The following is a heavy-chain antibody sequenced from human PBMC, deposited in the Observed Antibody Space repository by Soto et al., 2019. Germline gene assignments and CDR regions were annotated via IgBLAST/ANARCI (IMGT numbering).Heavy chain of an antibody. CDR1: GYTFTGYY. D-gene: IGHD1-26*01. J-gene: IGHJ5*02. CDR3: ARGTQWELPGYNWFDP. V-gene: IGHV1-2*04. Sequence: ASVKVSCKASGYTFTGYYMHWVRQAPGQGLEWMGWINPNSGGTNYAQKFQGWVTMTRDTSISTAYMELSRLRSDDTAVYYCARGTQWELPGYNWFDPWGQGTLVTVSS. CDR2: INPNSGGT.